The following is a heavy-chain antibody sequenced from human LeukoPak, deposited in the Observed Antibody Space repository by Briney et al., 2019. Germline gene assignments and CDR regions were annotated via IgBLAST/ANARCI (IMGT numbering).Heavy chain of an antibody. Sequence: PGGSLRLSCAASGFTFSNAWMSWGRQAPGKGLEWVGRIKSKTDGGTTDYAAPVEGRFTISRDDSNNTLYLQMNSMKTADTAVYYCTTAQTMVNYLWGQGTLVTVSS. CDR2: IKSKTDGGTT. D-gene: IGHD3-10*01. CDR3: TTAQTMVNYL. V-gene: IGHV3-15*01. J-gene: IGHJ5*02. CDR1: GFTFSNAW.